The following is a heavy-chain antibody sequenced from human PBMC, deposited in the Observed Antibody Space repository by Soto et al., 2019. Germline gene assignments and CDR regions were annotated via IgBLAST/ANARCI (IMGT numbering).Heavy chain of an antibody. J-gene: IGHJ4*02. CDR2: IIPILGIA. CDR1: GGTFSSYT. V-gene: IGHV1-69*02. Sequence: ASVKVSCKASGGTFSSYTISWVRQAPGQGLEWMGRIIPILGIANYAQKFQGRVTITADKSTSTAYMELSSLRSEDTAVYYCARRSPPDNWNDIQPFDYWGQGTLVTVSS. CDR3: ARRSPPDNWNDIQPFDY. D-gene: IGHD1-1*01.